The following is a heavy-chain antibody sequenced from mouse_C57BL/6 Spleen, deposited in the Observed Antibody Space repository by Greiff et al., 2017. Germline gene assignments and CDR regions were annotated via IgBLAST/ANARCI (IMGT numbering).Heavy chain of an antibody. CDR2: INPNYGTT. D-gene: IGHD2-5*01. J-gene: IGHJ1*03. CDR3: ARRGVYSNYGYFDV. V-gene: IGHV1-39*01. Sequence: VQLQQSGPELVKPGASVKISCKASGYSFTDYNMNWVKQSDGKSLEWIGVINPNYGTTSYNQKFKGKATLTVDQSSSTAYMQLNSLTSEDSAVYYCARRGVYSNYGYFDVWGTGTTVTVSS. CDR1: GYSFTDYN.